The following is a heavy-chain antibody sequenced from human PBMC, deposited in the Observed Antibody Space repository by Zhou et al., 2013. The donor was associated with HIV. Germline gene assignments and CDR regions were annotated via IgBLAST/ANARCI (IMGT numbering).Heavy chain of an antibody. D-gene: IGHD2-2*01. CDR3: ARSKXGYCSSTSCNSNLDY. CDR2: INPNSGGT. J-gene: IGHJ4*02. Sequence: QVQLVQSGAEVKKPGASVKVSCKASGYTFTGYYMHWVRQAPGQGLEWMGWINPNSGGTNYAQKFQGRVTMTRDTSISTAYMELSRLRSDDTAVYYCARSKXGYCSSTSCNSNLDYWAREPWSPSP. V-gene: IGHV1-2*02. CDR1: GYTFTGYY.